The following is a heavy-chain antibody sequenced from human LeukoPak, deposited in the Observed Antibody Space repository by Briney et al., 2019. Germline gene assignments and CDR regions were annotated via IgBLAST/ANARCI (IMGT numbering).Heavy chain of an antibody. CDR1: GYTFTDYY. V-gene: IGHV1-2*06. D-gene: IGHD5-24*01. J-gene: IGHJ4*02. Sequence: ASVKVSCKASGYTFTDYYIHWVRQAPGQGPEWMGRINPNSGDANYAQKFQGRVAMTRDTSISTAYMELSRLRSDDTAVYYCARGDGYNIDYWGQGTLVAVSS. CDR2: INPNSGDA. CDR3: ARGDGYNIDY.